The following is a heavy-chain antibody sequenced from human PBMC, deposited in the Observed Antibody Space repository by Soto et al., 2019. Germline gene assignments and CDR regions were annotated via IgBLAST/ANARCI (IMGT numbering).Heavy chain of an antibody. J-gene: IGHJ4*02. CDR3: ASLIGYCSGGSCPVDY. V-gene: IGHV4-34*01. CDR2: INHSGST. CDR1: GGSFSGYY. Sequence: SETLSLTCAVYGGSFSGYYWSWIRQPPGKGLEWIGEINHSGSTNYNPSLKSRVTISVDTSKNQFSLKLSSVTAADTAVYYCASLIGYCSGGSCPVDYWGQGTLVPV. D-gene: IGHD2-15*01.